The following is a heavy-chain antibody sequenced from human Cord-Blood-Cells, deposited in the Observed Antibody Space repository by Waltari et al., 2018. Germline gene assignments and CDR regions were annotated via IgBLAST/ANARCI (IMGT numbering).Heavy chain of an antibody. CDR2: INHSGST. Sequence: QVQLQQWGAGLLKPSETLSLTCAVYGGSFSGYYWSWIRQPPGQGLEWIGEINHSGSTNYNPALKSRVTISVETSKNQFSLKLSSVTAADTAVYYCARDLGWSGFLSVDYWGQGTLVTVSS. V-gene: IGHV4-34*01. J-gene: IGHJ4*02. CDR3: ARDLGWSGFLSVDY. CDR1: GGSFSGYY. D-gene: IGHD3-3*01.